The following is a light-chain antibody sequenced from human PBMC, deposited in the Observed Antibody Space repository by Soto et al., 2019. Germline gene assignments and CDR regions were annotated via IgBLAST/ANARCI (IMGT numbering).Light chain of an antibody. Sequence: DIQMTQSPSTLSASVGDRVTITCRASQSISSWLAWYQQKPGKAPKLLIYKASTLKSGVPSRFSGSGSGTDFTLTISCLQSEDFATYYCQQYYSYPRKFGQGTKVDIK. CDR1: QSISSW. CDR3: QQYYSYPRK. V-gene: IGKV1-5*03. J-gene: IGKJ1*01. CDR2: KAS.